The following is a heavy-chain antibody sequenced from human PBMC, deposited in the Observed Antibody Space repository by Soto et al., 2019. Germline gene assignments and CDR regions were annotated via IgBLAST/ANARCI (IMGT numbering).Heavy chain of an antibody. CDR3: ARGQGILWFGEAWFDP. D-gene: IGHD3-10*01. J-gene: IGHJ5*02. V-gene: IGHV4-34*01. Sequence: PSETLSLTCAFYGGSFSGYYWSLIRQPPGKGLEWIGEINHSGSTNYNPSLKSRVTISVDTSKNQFSLKLSSVTAADTAVYYCARGQGILWFGEAWFDPWGQGTLVTVSS. CDR2: INHSGST. CDR1: GGSFSGYY.